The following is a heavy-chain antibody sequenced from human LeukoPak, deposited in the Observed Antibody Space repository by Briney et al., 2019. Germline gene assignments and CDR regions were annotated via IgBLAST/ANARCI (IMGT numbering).Heavy chain of an antibody. J-gene: IGHJ4*02. CDR2: IYYSGST. CDR3: ARGRYSYGCELDY. D-gene: IGHD5-18*01. Sequence: SETLSLTCAVSGGSISSGGYSWSWIRQPPGKGLEWIGYIYYSGSTYYNPSLKSRVTISVDTSKNQFSLKLSSVTAADTAVYYCARGRYSYGCELDYWGQGTLVTVSS. CDR1: GGSISSGGYS. V-gene: IGHV4-30-2*05.